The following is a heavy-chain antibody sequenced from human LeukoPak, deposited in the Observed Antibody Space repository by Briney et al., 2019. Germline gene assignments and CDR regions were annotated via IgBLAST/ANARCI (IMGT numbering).Heavy chain of an antibody. Sequence: GGSLRLSCTVSGFTVSSNSMSWVRQAPGKGLEWVSFIYSGGNTHYSDSVKGRFTISRDNSKNTLYLQMNSLRADDTAVYYCARRAGGYSHPYDYWGQGTLVTVSS. CDR1: GFTVSSNS. CDR2: IYSGGNT. J-gene: IGHJ4*02. D-gene: IGHD5-18*01. CDR3: ARRAGGYSHPYDY. V-gene: IGHV3-53*01.